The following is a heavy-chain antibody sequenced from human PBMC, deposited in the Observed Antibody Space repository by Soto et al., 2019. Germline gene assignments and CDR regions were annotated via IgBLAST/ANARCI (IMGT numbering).Heavy chain of an antibody. CDR2: ISYDGSNK. CDR3: AKDLTGGGAH. CDR1: GFSFSSYG. D-gene: IGHD3-16*01. J-gene: IGHJ4*02. V-gene: IGHV3-30*18. Sequence: QVQLVESGGGVVQPGRSLRLSCATSGFSFSSYGMHWVRQAPGKGLEWVARISYDGSNKYYAESVKGRFTISRDNSKNTLYVQMNSLRGEDPGVYYCAKDLTGGGAHWGQGTLVTVSS.